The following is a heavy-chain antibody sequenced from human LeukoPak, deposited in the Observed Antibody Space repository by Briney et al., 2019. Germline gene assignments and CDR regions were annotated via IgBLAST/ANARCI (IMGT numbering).Heavy chain of an antibody. J-gene: IGHJ5*02. CDR2: ISSSGSTI. D-gene: IGHD5-18*01. CDR3: ARKGGYTYGLVNWFDP. CDR1: GFTFSSYE. Sequence: GGSLRLSCAASGFTFSSYEMNWVRQAPGKGLEWVSYISSSGSTIYYADSVKGRFTISRDNAKNSLYLQMSSLRAEDTAVYYCARKGGYTYGLVNWFDPWGQGTLVTVSS. V-gene: IGHV3-48*03.